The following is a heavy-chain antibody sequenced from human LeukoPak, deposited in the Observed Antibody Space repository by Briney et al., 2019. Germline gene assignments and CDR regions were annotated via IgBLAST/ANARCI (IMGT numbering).Heavy chain of an antibody. CDR1: GFTFDDYG. D-gene: IGHD3-22*01. J-gene: IGHJ4*02. V-gene: IGHV3-9*01. CDR3: ARNMGSGYYFAEGY. Sequence: ALRLSCAASGFTFDDYGMHWVRQAPGKGLEWVSGVSWNSGSIGYADSVKGRFTISRDNAKNSLYLQMSSLGAEDTAFYYCARNMGSGYYFAEGYWGQGILVTVSS. CDR2: VSWNSGSI.